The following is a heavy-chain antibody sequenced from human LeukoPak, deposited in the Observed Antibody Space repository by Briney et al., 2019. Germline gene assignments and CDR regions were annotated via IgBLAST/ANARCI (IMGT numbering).Heavy chain of an antibody. Sequence: GGSLRLSCAASGFTFSSYAMSWVRQAPGKGLEWVSAISGSGGSTYYADSVKGRFTISRDNSRNSLYMQMNSLRTEDTAVHHCVRDQGQGYGYFESWGQGTLVTVSS. V-gene: IGHV3-23*01. CDR2: ISGSGGST. CDR1: GFTFSSYA. D-gene: IGHD2-15*01. CDR3: VRDQGQGYGYFES. J-gene: IGHJ4*02.